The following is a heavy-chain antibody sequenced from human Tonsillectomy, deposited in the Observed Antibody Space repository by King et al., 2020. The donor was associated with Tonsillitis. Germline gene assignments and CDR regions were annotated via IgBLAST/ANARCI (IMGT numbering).Heavy chain of an antibody. D-gene: IGHD3-16*01. J-gene: IGHJ3*02. CDR2: IYSGCST. V-gene: IGHV3-53*01. CDR3: ARDSLRATWGVAFDI. CDR1: GFIVSSIY. Sequence: VQLVESGGGLIQPGGSLRLSCAASGFIVSSIYMSWVRQAPGKGLEWVSVIYSGCSTYYADSVKGRFTISRDNSKNTLYLQMNSLRAEDTAVYYCARDSLRATWGVAFDIWGQGTMVTVSS.